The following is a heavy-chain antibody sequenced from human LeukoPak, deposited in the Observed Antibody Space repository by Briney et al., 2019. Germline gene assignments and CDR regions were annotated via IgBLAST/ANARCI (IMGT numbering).Heavy chain of an antibody. CDR1: GGSISSYY. D-gene: IGHD6-13*01. V-gene: IGHV4-4*07. Sequence: PSETLSLTCTVSGGSISSYYWSWIRQPAGKGLEWIGSIYHSGSTYYNPSLKSRVTISVDTSKNQFSLKLSSVTAADTAVYYCARVVSAYSSSQGYYFDYWGQGTLVTVSS. J-gene: IGHJ4*02. CDR2: IYHSGST. CDR3: ARVVSAYSSSQGYYFDY.